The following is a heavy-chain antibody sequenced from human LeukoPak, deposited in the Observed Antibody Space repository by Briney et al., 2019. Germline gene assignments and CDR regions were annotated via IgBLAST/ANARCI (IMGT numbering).Heavy chain of an antibody. CDR1: GGSISSYY. V-gene: IGHV4-59*01. CDR2: IYYSGST. Sequence: SETLSLTCTVSGGSISSYYWSWIRQPPGKGLEWIGYIYYSGSTNYNPSLKSRVTISVDTSKNQFSLKLGSVTAADTAIYYCTKSPGVYNWFDPWGQGTLVTVSP. CDR3: TKSPGVYNWFDP. J-gene: IGHJ5*02. D-gene: IGHD7-27*01.